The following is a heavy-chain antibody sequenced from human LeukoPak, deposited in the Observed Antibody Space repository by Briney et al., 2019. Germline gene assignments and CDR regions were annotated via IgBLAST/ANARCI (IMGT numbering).Heavy chain of an antibody. CDR3: AKNRGNYYGSGSYYLDY. V-gene: IGHV3-23*01. J-gene: IGHJ4*02. CDR1: GFTFSSYA. Sequence: PGGSLRLSCGASGFTFSSYAMSWVRQAPGKGLEWVSAISGSGGSTYYADSVKGRFTISRDNSKNTLYLQMNSLRAEDTAVYYCAKNRGNYYGSGSYYLDYWGQGTLVTVSS. D-gene: IGHD3-10*01. CDR2: ISGSGGST.